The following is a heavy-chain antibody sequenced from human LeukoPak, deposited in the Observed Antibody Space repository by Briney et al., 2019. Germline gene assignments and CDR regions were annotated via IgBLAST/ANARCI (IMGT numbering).Heavy chain of an antibody. CDR3: ARDQTGDFDY. Sequence: KSSETLSLTCTVSGGSISSYYWSWNRQPPGKGLEWIGYIYYSGSTNYNPSLKSRVTISVDTSKNQFSLKLSSVTAADTAVYYCARDQTGDFDYWGQGTLVTVSS. CDR1: GGSISSYY. CDR2: IYYSGST. J-gene: IGHJ4*02. V-gene: IGHV4-59*01. D-gene: IGHD7-27*01.